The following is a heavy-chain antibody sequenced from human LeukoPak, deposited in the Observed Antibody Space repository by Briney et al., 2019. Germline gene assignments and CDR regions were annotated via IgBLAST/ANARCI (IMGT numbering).Heavy chain of an antibody. Sequence: GGSLRLSCVGSGFNFMQYGMMWVRQAPGKGLEWVSTIHPSGINTHHADSVKGRFTISRDNSKNTLYLQMNSLRAEDTAVYYCARVPRTVVGTKDAKYFQHWGQGTLVTVSS. J-gene: IGHJ1*01. CDR1: GFNFMQYG. V-gene: IGHV3-23*05. CDR3: ARVPRTVVGTKDAKYFQH. CDR2: IHPSGINT. D-gene: IGHD6-19*01.